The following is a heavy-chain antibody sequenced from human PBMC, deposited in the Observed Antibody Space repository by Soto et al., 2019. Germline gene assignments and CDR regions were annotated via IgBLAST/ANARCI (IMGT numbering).Heavy chain of an antibody. J-gene: IGHJ4*02. CDR1: GGSISSSNW. Sequence: QVQLQESGPGLVKPSGTLSLTCAVSGGSISSSNWWSWVRQPPGKGLEWIGEIYHSGSTNYNPSLKSRATISVDKSKNQFSRKLNSVTAADTAVYYCARDARGGSSWPFDYWGQGTLVTVSS. CDR2: IYHSGST. V-gene: IGHV4-4*02. CDR3: ARDARGGSSWPFDY. D-gene: IGHD6-13*01.